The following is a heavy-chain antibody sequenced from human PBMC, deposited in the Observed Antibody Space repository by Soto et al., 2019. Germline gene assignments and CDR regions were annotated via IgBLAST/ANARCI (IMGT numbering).Heavy chain of an antibody. D-gene: IGHD2-2*01. J-gene: IGHJ2*01. CDR2: MYDGGSS. V-gene: IGHV4-59*08. CDR3: ARLEVGLWYFDL. CDR1: GASTRSNY. Sequence: QVLLQESGPGLLKPSETLSLTCTVSGASTRSNYWSWVRQPPGEGLEWIGYMYDGGSSNYNPSLESRVTLSVDTSDNQFSLKLTSVTAADTAVYFCARLEVGLWYFDLWGRGTLVTVS.